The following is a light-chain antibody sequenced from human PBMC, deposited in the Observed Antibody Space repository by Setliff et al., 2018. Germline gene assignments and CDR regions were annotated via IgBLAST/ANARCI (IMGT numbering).Light chain of an antibody. V-gene: IGLV2-11*01. Sequence: QSALTQPRSVSGSPGQSVTISCTGTSSDVGGYNYVSWYQQHPGKAPKLMIYDVSKRPSGVPDRFSGSKSGNTASLTISGLQAEDEADYYCCSYAGRYTFLYVVGSGTKGTV. J-gene: IGLJ1*01. CDR1: SSDVGGYNY. CDR3: CSYAGRYTFLYV. CDR2: DVS.